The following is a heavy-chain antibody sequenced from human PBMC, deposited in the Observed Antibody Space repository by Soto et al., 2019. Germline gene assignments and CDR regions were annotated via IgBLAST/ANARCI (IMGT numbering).Heavy chain of an antibody. D-gene: IGHD6-13*01. CDR1: GYTFTSYA. J-gene: IGHJ6*02. CDR2: INAGNGNT. Sequence: ASVKVSCKASGYTFTSYAMHWVRRAPGQRLEWMGWINAGNGNTKYSQKFQGRVTISADKSISTAYLQWSSLKASDTAMYYCARTSAAGKYYYGMDVWGQGTTVTVSS. CDR3: ARTSAAGKYYYGMDV. V-gene: IGHV1-3*01.